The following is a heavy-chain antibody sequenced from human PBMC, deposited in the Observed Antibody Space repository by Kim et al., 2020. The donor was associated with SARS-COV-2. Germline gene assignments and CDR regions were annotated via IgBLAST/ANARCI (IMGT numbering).Heavy chain of an antibody. CDR1: GFTFSSYD. CDR2: VGTAGDT. V-gene: IGHV3-13*01. CDR3: ARGYSSSWYWAFDI. Sequence: GGSLRLSCAASGFTFSSYDMHWVRQATGKGLEWVSAVGTAGDTYYPGSVKGRSTISRENAKNSLYLQMNSLRAGDTAVYYCARGYSSSWYWAFDIWGQGTMVTVSS. D-gene: IGHD6-13*01. J-gene: IGHJ3*02.